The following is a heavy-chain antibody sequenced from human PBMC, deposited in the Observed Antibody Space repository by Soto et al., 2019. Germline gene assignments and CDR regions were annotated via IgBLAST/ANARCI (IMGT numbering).Heavy chain of an antibody. D-gene: IGHD6-19*01. Sequence: QLQLQESGPGLVKPSETLSLTCTVSGGSISSSSYYWGGIRQPPGKGLEWIGSIYYSGSTYYNPHLTRRVTISVDTAKNQFSLKPSSVTAAHTAVYYCAAGGAYSSTGSLDPWGQGTLVTVSS. CDR1: GGSISSSSYY. CDR2: IYYSGST. CDR3: AAGGAYSSTGSLDP. J-gene: IGHJ5*02. V-gene: IGHV4-39*01.